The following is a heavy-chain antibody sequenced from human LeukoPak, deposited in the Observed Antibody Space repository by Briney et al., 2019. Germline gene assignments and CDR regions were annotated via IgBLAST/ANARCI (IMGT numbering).Heavy chain of an antibody. CDR1: GGSVSSGSYY. CDR2: IYYSGST. D-gene: IGHD3-10*01. J-gene: IGHJ4*02. Sequence: SETLSLTCTVSGGSVSSGSYYWSWIRQPPGKGLEWIGYIYYSGSTNYNPSLKSRVTISVDTSKNQFSLKLSSVTAADTAVYYCARGEGYYGSGSCNDYWGQGTLVTVSS. CDR3: ARGEGYYGSGSCNDY. V-gene: IGHV4-61*01.